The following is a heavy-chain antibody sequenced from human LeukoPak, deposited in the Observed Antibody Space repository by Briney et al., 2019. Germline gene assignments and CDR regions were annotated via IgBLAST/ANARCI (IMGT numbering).Heavy chain of an antibody. V-gene: IGHV1-8*01. Sequence: GASVKVSCKASGYTFTSYDISWVRQAAGQGPEWMGWVSPNSGNTNYAQKFQGRVTMTRDTSITTVYMELSSLRSEDTAVYYCARNTGQYSKFSASWGQGTLVTVSS. D-gene: IGHD6-13*01. CDR3: ARNTGQYSKFSAS. J-gene: IGHJ5*02. CDR2: VSPNSGNT. CDR1: GYTFTSYD.